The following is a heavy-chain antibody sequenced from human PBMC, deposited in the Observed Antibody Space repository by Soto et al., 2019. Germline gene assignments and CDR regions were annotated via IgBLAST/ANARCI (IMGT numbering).Heavy chain of an antibody. CDR1: GFTFSNYA. D-gene: IGHD3-22*01. J-gene: IGHJ4*02. V-gene: IGHV3-23*01. CDR3: AKWGRDDSSVYYDRVGAGGYFDY. Sequence: EVQLLESGGGLVQPGGSLRLSCAASGFTFSNYAMSWVRQAPGKGLEWVSGISGSGGSTYYADSVKGRFTISRDNSKTTLYLQMNSLRAEDTAVYYFAKWGRDDSSVYYDRVGAGGYFDYWGQGTLVTVSS. CDR2: ISGSGGST.